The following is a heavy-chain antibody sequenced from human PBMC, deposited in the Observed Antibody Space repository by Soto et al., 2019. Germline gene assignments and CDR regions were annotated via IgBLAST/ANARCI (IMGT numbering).Heavy chain of an antibody. D-gene: IGHD1-26*01. CDR2: IVVGSGNT. CDR3: ARDRGSYALDY. CDR1: GFTFTNSA. J-gene: IGHJ4*02. V-gene: IGHV1-58*02. Sequence: SVKVSCKASGFTFTNSAMQWVRQARGQSLEWIGWIVVGSGNTNYAPKFQDRVTMTRDTSTSTAYMELRSLRSEDTAVYYCARDRGSYALDYWGQGTLVTVSS.